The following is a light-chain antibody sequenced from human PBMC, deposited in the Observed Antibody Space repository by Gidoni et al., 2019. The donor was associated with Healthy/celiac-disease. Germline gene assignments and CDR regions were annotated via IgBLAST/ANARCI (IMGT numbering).Light chain of an antibody. CDR2: AAS. Sequence: DIQMTQYPSSLSASVGDRVTITCRASQSISSYLNWYQQKPGKAPKLLIYAASSLQSGVPSRFSGSGSGTDFTLTIISLQPEDFATYYCQQSYSTPLTFGGGTKVEIK. CDR3: QQSYSTPLT. V-gene: IGKV1-39*01. CDR1: QSISSY. J-gene: IGKJ4*01.